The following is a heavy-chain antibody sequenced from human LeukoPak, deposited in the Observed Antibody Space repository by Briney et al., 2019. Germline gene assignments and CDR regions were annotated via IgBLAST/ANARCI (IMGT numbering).Heavy chain of an antibody. V-gene: IGHV1-2*02. Sequence: ASVKVSCKASGYTFTGYYMHWVRQAPGQGLEWMGWINPNSGGTNYAQKFQGRVTMTRDTSISTAYMELSRPRSDDTAVYYCARDGISSSWYGIDYWGQGTLVTVSS. CDR3: ARDGISSSWYGIDY. J-gene: IGHJ4*02. CDR1: GYTFTGYY. D-gene: IGHD6-13*01. CDR2: INPNSGGT.